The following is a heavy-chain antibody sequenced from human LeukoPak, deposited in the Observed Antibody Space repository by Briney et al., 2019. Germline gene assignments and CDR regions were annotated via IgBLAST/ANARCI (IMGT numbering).Heavy chain of an antibody. V-gene: IGHV1-2*02. J-gene: IGHJ4*02. CDR2: INPKSGGT. D-gene: IGHD6-13*01. CDR3: ATYSSSWYYFDH. CDR1: GYTFIGYY. Sequence: ASVKVSCKASGYTFIGYYIHWVRQAPGQRLKWMGWINPKSGGTDYAQKFQGRVTMTRDTSISTAFMELSRLTSDDTAMYYCATYSSSWYYFDHWGQGALVTVSS.